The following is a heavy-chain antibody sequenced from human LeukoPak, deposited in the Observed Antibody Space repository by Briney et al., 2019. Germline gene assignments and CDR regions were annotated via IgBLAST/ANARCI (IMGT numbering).Heavy chain of an antibody. J-gene: IGHJ4*02. CDR2: IYYSGST. D-gene: IGHD1-26*01. CDR3: ARASGSYSGDFDF. CDR1: GDSISGGGYY. V-gene: IGHV4-31*03. Sequence: SETLSLTCTVSGDSISGGGYYWTWIRQHPEKGLECIGYIYYSGSTYYNPSLKSRLTISVDTSKNQFSLKMNSVTAADTAVYYWARASGSYSGDFDFWGEGTLVTVSS.